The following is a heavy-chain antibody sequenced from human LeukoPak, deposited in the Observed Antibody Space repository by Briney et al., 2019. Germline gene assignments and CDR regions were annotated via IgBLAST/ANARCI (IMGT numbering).Heavy chain of an antibody. V-gene: IGHV4-59*08. CDR3: ARQFDP. Sequence: SETLSLTCAVYGGSFSDYYWSWIRQPPGKGLEWIGHIYSSGSTNYNPSLKSRLTISLDTSKNQFSLKLSSVTAADTAVYYCARQFDPWGQGILVTVSS. J-gene: IGHJ5*02. CDR1: GGSFSDYY. CDR2: IYSSGST.